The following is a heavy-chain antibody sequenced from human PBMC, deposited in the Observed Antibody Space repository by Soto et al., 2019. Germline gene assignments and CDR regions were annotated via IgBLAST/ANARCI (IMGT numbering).Heavy chain of an antibody. Sequence: QVQLQESGPGLVKPSETLSLTCTVSGGSISSYYWSWIRQPPGKGLEWIGYIYYSGSTNYNPSHKRRVTISVDTSKNQFALKLNSMTAADTAVYYCARHNYGSGSTYFDYWCQGTLVTVSS. V-gene: IGHV4-59*08. J-gene: IGHJ4*02. CDR3: ARHNYGSGSTYFDY. CDR2: IYYSGST. CDR1: GGSISSYY. D-gene: IGHD3-10*01.